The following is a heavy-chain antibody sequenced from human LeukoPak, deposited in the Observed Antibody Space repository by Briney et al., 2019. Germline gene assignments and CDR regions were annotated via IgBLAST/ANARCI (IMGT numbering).Heavy chain of an antibody. CDR3: ARVRPYIVGASLYYYYYMDV. D-gene: IGHD1-26*01. CDR2: INHSGST. J-gene: IGHJ6*03. Sequence: SETLSLTCTVYGGSFSGYYWSWIRQPPGKGLEWIGEINHSGSTNYNPSLKSRVTISVDTSKNQFSLKLSSVTAADTAVYYCARVRPYIVGASLYYYYYMDVWGKGTTVTVSS. CDR1: GGSFSGYY. V-gene: IGHV4-34*01.